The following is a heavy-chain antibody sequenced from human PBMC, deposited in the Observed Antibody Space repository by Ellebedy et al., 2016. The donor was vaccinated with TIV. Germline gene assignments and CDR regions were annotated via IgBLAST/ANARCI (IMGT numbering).Heavy chain of an antibody. CDR3: ATSPAYTSPAHCSGCYDF. V-gene: IGHV4-39*07. CDR2: IYYTGGT. J-gene: IGHJ4*02. D-gene: IGHD6-19*01. Sequence: SETLSLXXTVSGGSISSSNNYWGWIRQSPGKGLEWIGSIYYTGGTYYNPSLFGRTTISLDTSRNQFSLEMRSLTAADTALYYCATSPAYTSPAHCSGCYDFWGQGALVTVSS. CDR1: GGSISSSNNY.